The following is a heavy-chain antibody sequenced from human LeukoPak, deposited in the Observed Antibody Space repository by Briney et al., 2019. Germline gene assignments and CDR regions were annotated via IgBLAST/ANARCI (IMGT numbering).Heavy chain of an antibody. Sequence: SETLSLSCIVSGGSISGYYWSWIRQPAGKGLEWIGHMDTSGHTNYNSSLMSRVTMSVDTSKNQFSLRLTSVTAADTAVYYCARHWSHSVAQFGRSYWFDPWGQGTLVTVSS. CDR2: MDTSGHT. J-gene: IGHJ5*02. CDR1: GGSISGYY. CDR3: ARHWSHSVAQFGRSYWFDP. V-gene: IGHV4-4*07. D-gene: IGHD2-15*01.